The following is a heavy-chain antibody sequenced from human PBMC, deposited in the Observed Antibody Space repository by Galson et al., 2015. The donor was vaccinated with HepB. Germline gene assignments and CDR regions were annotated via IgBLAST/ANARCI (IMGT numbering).Heavy chain of an antibody. V-gene: IGHV3-74*01. CDR2: ISPDGRP. J-gene: IGHJ4*02. CDR1: GFNFSDFW. CDR3: ARDIIGVVKAAPPSLDL. Sequence: SLRLSCAAAGFNFSDFWMHWVRQVPTKGLVWVARISPDGRPGYAASVKGRFTLSRDNGKSTLDLQHTSLREDDAGMYYCARDIIGVVKAAPPSLDLWGQGTQVTVS. D-gene: IGHD3-10*01.